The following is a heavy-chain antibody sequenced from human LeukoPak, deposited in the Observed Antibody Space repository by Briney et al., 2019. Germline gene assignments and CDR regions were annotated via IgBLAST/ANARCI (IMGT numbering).Heavy chain of an antibody. D-gene: IGHD6-19*01. CDR3: AREGSSGWYRGYFQH. CDR1: GFTFSSYA. CDR2: ISYDGSNK. J-gene: IGHJ1*01. Sequence: GGSLRLSCAASGFTFSSYAIQWVRQAPGKGLEWVAVISYDGSNKNYADSVKGRFTISRDNHRNTLYLQMNSLRAEDTAVYYCAREGSSGWYRGYFQHWGQGTLVTVSS. V-gene: IGHV3-30*04.